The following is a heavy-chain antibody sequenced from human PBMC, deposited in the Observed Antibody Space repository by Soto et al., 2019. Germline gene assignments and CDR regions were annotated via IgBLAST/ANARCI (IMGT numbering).Heavy chain of an antibody. V-gene: IGHV1-2*02. CDR1: GYTFTGYY. Sequence: ASVKVSCKASGYTFTGYYMHWVRQAPGQGLEWMGWINPNSGGTNYAQKFQGRVTMTRDTSISTAYMELSRLRSDDTAVCYCASLSPSLAHGNPNYYYYGMDVWGQGTTVTVSS. D-gene: IGHD5-12*01. CDR2: INPNSGGT. J-gene: IGHJ6*02. CDR3: ASLSPSLAHGNPNYYYYGMDV.